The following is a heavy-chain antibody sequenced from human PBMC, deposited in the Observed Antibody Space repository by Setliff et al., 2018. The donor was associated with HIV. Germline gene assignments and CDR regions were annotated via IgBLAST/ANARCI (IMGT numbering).Heavy chain of an antibody. CDR1: GYSFTCYG. V-gene: IGHV1-18*01. D-gene: IGHD3-22*01. CDR3: ARGMDYYDTSGYYQYYFDY. Sequence: ASVKVSCKASGYSFTCYGVSWVRQAPGQGLEWMGWISAYNVNTNYAQKLQGRVTMTTDTSTSTAYMELRSLRSDDTAVYYCARGMDYYDTSGYYQYYFDYWGQGTLVTVSS. J-gene: IGHJ4*02. CDR2: ISAYNVNT.